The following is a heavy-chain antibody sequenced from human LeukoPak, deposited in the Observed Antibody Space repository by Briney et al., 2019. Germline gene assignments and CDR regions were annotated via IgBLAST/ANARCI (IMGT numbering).Heavy chain of an antibody. CDR1: GFTFSNYW. CDR2: IKQDGSEK. D-gene: IGHD1-7*01. CDR3: AREGDWNYEDY. J-gene: IGHJ4*02. V-gene: IGHV3-7*01. Sequence: GSLRLSCAASGFTFSNYWMSWVRQAPGKGLEWVANIKQDGSEKYYVNSVKGRFTISRDDAKNSLYLQMNSLRAEDTAIYYCAREGDWNYEDYWGQGTLVTVSS.